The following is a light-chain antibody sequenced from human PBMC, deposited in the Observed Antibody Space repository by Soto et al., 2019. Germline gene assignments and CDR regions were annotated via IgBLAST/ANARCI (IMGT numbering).Light chain of an antibody. CDR3: HQYHNWPPYT. V-gene: IGKV3-15*01. CDR1: QSISSY. J-gene: IGKJ2*01. CDR2: DAS. Sequence: EIVLTQSPDTLSLSPGERATLSCRASQSISSYLAWYQQKPGQAPRLLIYDASTRAIGIAARFSGSGSGTEFTLTISSLQSEDFAVYYCHQYHNWPPYTFGQGTKLEIK.